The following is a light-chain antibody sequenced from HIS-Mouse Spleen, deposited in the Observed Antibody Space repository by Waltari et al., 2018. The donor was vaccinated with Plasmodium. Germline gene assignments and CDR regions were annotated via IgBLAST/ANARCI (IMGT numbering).Light chain of an antibody. CDR3: QAWDSSTAWV. J-gene: IGLJ2*01. CDR2: QDS. Sequence: SYELTQPPSVSVSPGQTASITCSGDKLGEKYACWYQQKPGQSPVLVSYQDSKRPSGIPERFSGSNSGNTAPLTISGSQAMDESDYYCQAWDSSTAWVFGGGTKLTVL. V-gene: IGLV3-1*01. CDR1: KLGEKY.